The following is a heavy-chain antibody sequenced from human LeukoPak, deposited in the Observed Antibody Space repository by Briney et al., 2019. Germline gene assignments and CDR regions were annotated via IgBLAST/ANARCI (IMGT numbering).Heavy chain of an antibody. D-gene: IGHD3-16*01. Sequence: GGSLRLSCGASGFTFNNYWMHWVRQAPGMGLVWVSRINSDGSGTTYADSVKGRVTISRDNAKNTLYLQMNSLRAEDAAVYYCTREKDGVWAFDIWGQGTTVTVSS. V-gene: IGHV3-74*01. CDR1: GFTFNNYW. J-gene: IGHJ3*02. CDR2: INSDGSGT. CDR3: TREKDGVWAFDI.